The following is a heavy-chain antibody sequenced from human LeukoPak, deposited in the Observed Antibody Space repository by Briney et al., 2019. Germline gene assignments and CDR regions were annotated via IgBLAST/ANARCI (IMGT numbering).Heavy chain of an antibody. V-gene: IGHV4-34*01. J-gene: IGHJ4*02. CDR2: INHSGST. CDR3: ARVGAGYYDSSGSFFDY. CDR1: GGSFSGYY. Sequence: SETLSLTCAVYGGSFSGYYWSWIRQPPGKGLEWIGEINHSGSTNYNPSLKSRVTISVDTSKNQFSLKLSSVTAADTAVYYCARVGAGYYDSSGSFFDYWGQGTLVTVSS. D-gene: IGHD3-22*01.